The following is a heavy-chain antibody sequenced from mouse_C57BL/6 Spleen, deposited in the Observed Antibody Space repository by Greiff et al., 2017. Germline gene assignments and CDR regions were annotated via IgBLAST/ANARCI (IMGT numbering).Heavy chain of an antibody. V-gene: IGHV14-3*01. CDR1: GFNFKNTY. J-gene: IGHJ2*01. Sequence: EVQLQQSVAELVRPGASVKLSCTASGFNFKNTYMHWVKQRPEQGLEWIGRIDPAHGNTKYAPKFQGKATITADTSSNTAYLQLSSLTSEDTAIYYCARGEGPNFDYWGQGTTLTVSS. CDR2: IDPAHGNT. D-gene: IGHD3-3*01. CDR3: ARGEGPNFDY.